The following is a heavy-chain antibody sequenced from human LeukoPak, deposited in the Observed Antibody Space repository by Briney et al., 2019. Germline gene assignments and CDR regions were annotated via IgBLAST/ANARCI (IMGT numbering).Heavy chain of an antibody. CDR1: GFIFSNYG. D-gene: IGHD2-2*01. V-gene: IGHV3-30*02. J-gene: IGHJ3*02. CDR3: ARDLSPYREDAFDI. Sequence: GGSLRLSCAASGFIFSNYGMHWVRQTPGMGLEWVTFIKSDGSEKDYADSVKGRFTISRDNSKNTLYLQMNSLRAEDTAVYYCARDLSPYREDAFDIWGQGTMVTVSS. CDR2: IKSDGSEK.